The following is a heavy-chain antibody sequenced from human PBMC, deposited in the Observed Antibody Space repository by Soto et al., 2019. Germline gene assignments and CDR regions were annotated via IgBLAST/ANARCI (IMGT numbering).Heavy chain of an antibody. V-gene: IGHV2-5*02. CDR1: GFSLSADGVG. CDR2: IYWDDDQ. D-gene: IGHD2-2*01. CDR3: AHAYGGTSWPNDAFDF. Sequence: QITLKESGPTLVKPTQTLTLTCTFSGFSLSADGVGVGWIRQPPGKALEWLALIYWDDDQRYSPSLKTRLTITKDTSKNQVVHTMTNMDPVDTATYYCAHAYGGTSWPNDAFDFWGQGTVVTVSS. J-gene: IGHJ3*01.